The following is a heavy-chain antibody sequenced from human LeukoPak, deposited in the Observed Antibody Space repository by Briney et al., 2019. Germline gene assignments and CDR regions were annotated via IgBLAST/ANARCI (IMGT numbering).Heavy chain of an antibody. J-gene: IGHJ3*02. CDR2: INPSGGST. D-gene: IGHD1-1*01. Sequence: ASVKVSCKASVYTFTSYYMHWVRQAPGQGLERMGIINPSGGSTSYAQKFQGRVTMTRDTSTSTVYMELSSLRSEDTAVYYCARVTKTGAPPIGIWGQGTMVTVSS. CDR3: ARVTKTGAPPIGI. V-gene: IGHV1-46*03. CDR1: VYTFTSYY.